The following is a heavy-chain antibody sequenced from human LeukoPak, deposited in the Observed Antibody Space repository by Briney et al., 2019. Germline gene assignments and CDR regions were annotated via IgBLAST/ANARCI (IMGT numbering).Heavy chain of an antibody. J-gene: IGHJ6*02. Sequence: GGSLRLSCAASGFTFSSYGMHWVRQAPGKGLEWVAVISYDGSNKYYADSVKGRFTISRDNSKNTLYLQMNSLRAEDTAVYYCAKEVPSLGYSLRYGMDVWGQGTTVTVSS. CDR1: GFTFSSYG. CDR3: AKEVPSLGYSLRYGMDV. V-gene: IGHV3-30*18. D-gene: IGHD5-18*01. CDR2: ISYDGSNK.